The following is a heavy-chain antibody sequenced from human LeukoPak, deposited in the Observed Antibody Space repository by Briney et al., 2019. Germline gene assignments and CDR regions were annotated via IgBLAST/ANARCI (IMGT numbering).Heavy chain of an antibody. J-gene: IGHJ3*02. CDR3: ARQGVGAFDI. Sequence: SETLSLTCTVSGGSISSYYRSWIRQPPGKGLEWIGYIYYSGSTNYNPSLKSRVTISVDTSKNQFSLKLSSVTAADTAVYYCARQGVGAFDIWGQGTMVTVSS. D-gene: IGHD2-8*01. CDR2: IYYSGST. V-gene: IGHV4-59*08. CDR1: GGSISSYY.